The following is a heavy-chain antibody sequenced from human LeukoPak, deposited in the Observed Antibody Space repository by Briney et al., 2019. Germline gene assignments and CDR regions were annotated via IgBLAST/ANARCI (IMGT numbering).Heavy chain of an antibody. CDR2: IHSGGAT. CDR1: GFPVSNNY. CDR3: AKGGYDYAEYVDY. J-gene: IGHJ4*02. D-gene: IGHD4-17*01. V-gene: IGHV3-53*01. Sequence: GGSLRLSCAASGFPVSNNYMSWVRQAPGKGLEWVSVIHSGGATYYADSVKGRFTISRDNSKNTLYLQMNTLRAEDTAVYYCAKGGYDYAEYVDYWGQGTLVTVSS.